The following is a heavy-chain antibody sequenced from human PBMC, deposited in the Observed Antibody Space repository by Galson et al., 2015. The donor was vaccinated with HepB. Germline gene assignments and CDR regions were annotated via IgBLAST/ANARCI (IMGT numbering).Heavy chain of an antibody. CDR3: ARDLQLERNNWFDP. CDR1: GFTFSSYG. CDR2: IWYDGSNK. V-gene: IGHV3-33*01. J-gene: IGHJ5*02. D-gene: IGHD1-1*01. Sequence: SLRLSCAASGFTFSSYGMHWVRQAPGKGLGWVAVIWYDGSNKYYADSVKGRFTISRDNSKNTLYLQMNSLRAEDTAVYYCARDLQLERNNWFDPWGQGTLVTVSS.